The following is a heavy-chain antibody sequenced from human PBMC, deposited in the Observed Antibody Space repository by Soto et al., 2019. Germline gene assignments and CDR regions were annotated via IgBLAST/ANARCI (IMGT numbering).Heavy chain of an antibody. CDR1: GFTFSSYG. CDR2: IWYDGSNK. V-gene: IGHV3-33*01. D-gene: IGHD3-22*01. CDR3: ARDRERDRSGYYSSDY. Sequence: QVQLVESGGGVVQPGRSLRLSSAASGFTFSSYGMHWVRQAPGKGLEWVAVIWYDGSNKYYPDSVKGRFTISRDNSKNTMYLHMNSLRAEDTAVYYCARDRERDRSGYYSSDYWGQGTLVTVSS. J-gene: IGHJ4*02.